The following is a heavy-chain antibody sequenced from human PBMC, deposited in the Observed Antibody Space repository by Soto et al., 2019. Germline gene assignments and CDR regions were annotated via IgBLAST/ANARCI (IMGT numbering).Heavy chain of an antibody. V-gene: IGHV1-2*04. D-gene: IGHD2-2*01. CDR3: ARGGDCSSTSCPPILEHRYNWFDP. J-gene: IGHJ5*02. CDR2: INPNSGGT. CDR1: GYTFTGDD. Sequence: QVQLVQSGAEVKKPGASVKVSCKASGYTFTGDDMHWVRQAPGPGIEWMGWINPNSGGTNYAQKFQGWVSMTRDTSISTASMELSRLRSDDTAVYYCARGGDCSSTSCPPILEHRYNWFDPWGQGTLVTVSS.